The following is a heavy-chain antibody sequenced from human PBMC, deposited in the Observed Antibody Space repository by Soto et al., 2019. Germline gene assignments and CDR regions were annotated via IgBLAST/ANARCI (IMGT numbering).Heavy chain of an antibody. CDR1: GFTSRGYG. V-gene: IGHV3-30*18. D-gene: IGHD5-18*01. CDR3: ANSEYSRYKNIDV. Sequence: PGGSLRLSCVASGFTSRGYGMHWVRQAPGRGLEWVALISYDGSIKYYADSVRGRFTISRDNSKNTLYLQMNSLRAEDTAVYYCANSEYSRYKNIDVWGQGTTVTVSS. CDR2: ISYDGSIK. J-gene: IGHJ6*02.